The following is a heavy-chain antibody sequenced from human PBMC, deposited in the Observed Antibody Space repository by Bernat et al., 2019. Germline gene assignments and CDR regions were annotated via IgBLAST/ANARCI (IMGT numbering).Heavy chain of an antibody. J-gene: IGHJ4*02. CDR2: IHGSGSTT. CDR1: GFTFSNYA. D-gene: IGHD6-13*01. CDR3: AKPRSGGWYLFDY. V-gene: IGHV3-23*01. Sequence: EVQLLESGGGLIQPGGSLRLSCAASGFTFSNYAMNWVRQAPGKGLEWVSGIHGSGSTTYYAESVKGRFTSSRDNSNNTLYLQMNSLRAEDTAIYFCAKPRSGGWYLFDYWGQGALVTVSS.